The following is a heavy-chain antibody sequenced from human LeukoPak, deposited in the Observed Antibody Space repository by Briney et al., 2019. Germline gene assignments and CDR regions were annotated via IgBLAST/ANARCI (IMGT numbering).Heavy chain of an antibody. CDR3: ARREYSGSYADFDY. CDR2: IKQDGSEK. Sequence: GGSLRLSCAVSGFSFSNYWMAWVRQAPGKGLEWVANIKQDGSEKYYVDSVKGRFTISRDNAKNSLYLQMNSLGAEDTAVYFCARREYSGSYADFDYWGQGTLVTVSS. CDR1: GFSFSNYW. V-gene: IGHV3-7*01. J-gene: IGHJ4*02. D-gene: IGHD1-26*01.